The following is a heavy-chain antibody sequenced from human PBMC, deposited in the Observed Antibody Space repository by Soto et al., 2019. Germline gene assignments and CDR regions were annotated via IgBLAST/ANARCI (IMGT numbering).Heavy chain of an antibody. CDR3: AKDFTPDSRWDIDY. CDR1: GFTFSSYT. Sequence: EVQLLESGGGLVQPGGSLRLSCAASGFTFSSYTINWVRQAPGKGLEWVSGITAGGGTYYADSVRGRFTISRDNSKNTLYLQMNSQRDEDTAVYYCAKDFTPDSRWDIDYWGQGTLVTVSS. D-gene: IGHD1-26*01. V-gene: IGHV3-23*01. CDR2: ITAGGGT. J-gene: IGHJ4*02.